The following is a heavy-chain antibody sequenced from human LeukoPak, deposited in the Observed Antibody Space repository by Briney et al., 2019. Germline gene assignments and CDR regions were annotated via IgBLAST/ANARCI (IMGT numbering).Heavy chain of an antibody. D-gene: IGHD6-19*01. CDR3: AKAPSSGWMDSWFDP. CDR1: GFTFSSYS. CDR2: ISGSGGST. Sequence: GGSLRLSCAASGFTFSSYSMTWVRHAPGKGLEWVSAISGSGGSTYYADSVKGRFTISRDNSKNTLYLQMNSLRAEDTAVYYCAKAPSSGWMDSWFDPWGQGTLVTVSS. V-gene: IGHV3-23*01. J-gene: IGHJ5*02.